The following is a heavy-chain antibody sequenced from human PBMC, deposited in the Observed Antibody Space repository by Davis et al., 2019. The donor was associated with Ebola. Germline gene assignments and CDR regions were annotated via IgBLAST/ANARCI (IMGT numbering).Heavy chain of an antibody. CDR2: ISGSGDST. V-gene: IGHV3-23*01. Sequence: LSLTCAASGFTFSSYAMSWVRQAPGKGLEWVSGISGSGDSTYYAESVKGRVTISRDNPKKTLYLQMNSLRAEDTAVYYCAKQVGSSGWYNFDYWGQGTQVTVSS. CDR3: AKQVGSSGWYNFDY. J-gene: IGHJ4*02. CDR1: GFTFSSYA. D-gene: IGHD6-19*01.